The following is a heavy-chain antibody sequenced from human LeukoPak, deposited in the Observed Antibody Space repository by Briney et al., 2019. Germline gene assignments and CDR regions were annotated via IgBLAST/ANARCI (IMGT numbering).Heavy chain of an antibody. J-gene: IGHJ4*02. Sequence: SETLSLTCTVSGGSISSYYWSWIRQPPGKGLEWIGYIYYSGSTNYNPSLKSRVTISVDTSKNQFSLKLSSVTAADTAVYYCARDDTPYSSSWYVLDYWGQGTLVTVSS. CDR2: IYYSGST. V-gene: IGHV4-59*01. CDR3: ARDDTPYSSSWYVLDY. D-gene: IGHD6-13*01. CDR1: GGSISSYY.